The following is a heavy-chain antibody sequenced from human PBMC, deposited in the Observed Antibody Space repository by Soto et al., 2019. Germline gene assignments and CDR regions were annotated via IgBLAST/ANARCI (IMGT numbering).Heavy chain of an antibody. V-gene: IGHV3-23*01. CDR3: PGWGPGSYFGY. CDR2: ISGSGGST. J-gene: IGHJ4*02. CDR1: GFTFSSYA. D-gene: IGHD3-10*01. Sequence: EVQLLDSGGGLVQPGGSLRLSCAASGFTFSSYAMNWVRQAPGKGLEWVSVISGSGGSTYYADSVKGRFTISRGNSTNSLYVQMNSLRSEDTAVYYCPGWGPGSYFGYRGQGTLVTVSS.